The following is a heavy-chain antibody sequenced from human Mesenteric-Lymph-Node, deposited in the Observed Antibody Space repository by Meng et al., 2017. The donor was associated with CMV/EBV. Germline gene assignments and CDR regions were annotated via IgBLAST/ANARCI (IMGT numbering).Heavy chain of an antibody. CDR2: ISWDEDK. J-gene: IGHJ4*02. D-gene: IGHD6-6*01. CDR3: ARRLYSTSSGALDY. CDR1: GFSLSTTGVG. Sequence: FSGFSLSTTGVGVGWVRQPPGKALEWLALISWDEDKSYRPSLKSRVTITKDTSKNQVVLTLTNMDPVDTATYYCARRLYSTSSGALDYWGQGILVTVSS. V-gene: IGHV2-5*02.